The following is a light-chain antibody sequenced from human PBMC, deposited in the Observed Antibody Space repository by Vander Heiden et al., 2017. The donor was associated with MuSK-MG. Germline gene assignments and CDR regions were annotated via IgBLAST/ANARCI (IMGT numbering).Light chain of an antibody. J-gene: IGKJ4*01. Sequence: DIQMTQSPSSLSASVGDRVTITCRASQSISSYLNWYQQKPGKAPKLLIYAASSLQSGVPSRFSGSGSGTDFTLTISSLQPEDFATYYCQQSDSTPLTFGGEAKVEIK. CDR3: QQSDSTPLT. CDR1: QSISSY. V-gene: IGKV1-39*01. CDR2: AAS.